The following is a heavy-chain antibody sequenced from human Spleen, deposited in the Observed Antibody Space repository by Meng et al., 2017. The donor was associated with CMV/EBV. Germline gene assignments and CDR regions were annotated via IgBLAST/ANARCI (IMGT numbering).Heavy chain of an antibody. Sequence: LSLLCAVYGGSFSGYYWPWIRQPPGKGLEWIAEINHSGNTNYNPSLKSRVTISVDTSKNQISLRLSSVTAADTAVYYCARGGYWRTDYWGQGILVTVSS. CDR2: INHSGNT. D-gene: IGHD2-8*02. CDR3: ARGGYWRTDY. CDR1: GGSFSGYY. J-gene: IGHJ4*02. V-gene: IGHV4-34*01.